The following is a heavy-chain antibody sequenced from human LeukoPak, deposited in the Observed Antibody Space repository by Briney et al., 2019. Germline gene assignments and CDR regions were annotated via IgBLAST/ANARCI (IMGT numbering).Heavy chain of an antibody. CDR3: ARGVGDA. J-gene: IGHJ3*01. Sequence: PGGSLRLSCAASGFIFSSDYMSWVRQVPGNGLDWVANINQDGSEKYYIDSVKGRFSISRDNAKDSLFLGMNSLRADDTAVYYCARGVGDAWGQGVMVTVSS. V-gene: IGHV3-7*01. CDR2: INQDGSEK. CDR1: GFIFSSDY. D-gene: IGHD2-15*01.